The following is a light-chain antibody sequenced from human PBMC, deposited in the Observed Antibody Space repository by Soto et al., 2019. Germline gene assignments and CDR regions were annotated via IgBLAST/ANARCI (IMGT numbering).Light chain of an antibody. CDR1: ESLINNY. Sequence: EIVLTQSPGIVSLSPGDRATLSCRASESLINNYLAWYQQKPGQAPRLLIFGASTRATGIPDRFRGSGSGTDFTLTISSLQSEDFAVYYCQQYNNWPPTWTFGQGTKVEIK. CDR2: GAS. J-gene: IGKJ1*01. V-gene: IGKV3-20*01. CDR3: QQYNNWPPTWT.